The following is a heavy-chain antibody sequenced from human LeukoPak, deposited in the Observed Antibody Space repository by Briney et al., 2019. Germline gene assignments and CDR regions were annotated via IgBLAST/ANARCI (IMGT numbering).Heavy chain of an antibody. CDR3: AKDPAYGDYASDYYMDV. J-gene: IGHJ6*03. D-gene: IGHD4-17*01. CDR1: GFTVSSNY. Sequence: GGSLRLSCAASGFTVSSNYMSWVRQAPGKGLEWVSVIYSGGSTYYADSVKGRFTISRDNSKNTLYLQMNSLRAEDTAVYYCAKDPAYGDYASDYYMDVWGKGTTVTVSS. CDR2: IYSGGST. V-gene: IGHV3-53*01.